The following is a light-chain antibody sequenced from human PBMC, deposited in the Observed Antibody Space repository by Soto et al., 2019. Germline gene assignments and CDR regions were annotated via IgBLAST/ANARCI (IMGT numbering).Light chain of an antibody. CDR1: SSNIGNNT. V-gene: IGLV1-44*01. CDR3: AAWDDSLNGVV. J-gene: IGLJ2*01. Sequence: QLVLTQPPSASGTPGQRVTISCSGSSSNIGNNTVNYYQQLPGSAPKLLMFSDNQRPSGVPDRFSGSKSGTSASLAISGLQSEDEAHYYCAAWDDSLNGVVFGGGTKVTVL. CDR2: SDN.